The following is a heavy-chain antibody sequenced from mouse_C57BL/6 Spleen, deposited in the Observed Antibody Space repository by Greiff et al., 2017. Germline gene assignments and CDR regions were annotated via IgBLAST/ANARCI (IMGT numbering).Heavy chain of an antibody. J-gene: IGHJ4*01. CDR2: ISSGSSTI. CDR1: GFTFSDYG. D-gene: IGHD2-3*01. V-gene: IGHV5-17*01. CDR3: ARHDGYYASMDY. Sequence: DVHLVESGGGLVKPGGSLKLSCAASGFTFSDYGMHWVRQAPEKGLEWVAYISSGSSTIYYADTVKGRFTISRDNAKNTLFLQMTSLRSEDTAMYYCARHDGYYASMDYWGQGTSVTVSS.